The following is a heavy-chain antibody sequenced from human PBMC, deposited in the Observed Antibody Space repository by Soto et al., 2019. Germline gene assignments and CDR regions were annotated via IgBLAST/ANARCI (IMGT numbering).Heavy chain of an antibody. D-gene: IGHD5-18*01. J-gene: IGHJ4*02. CDR1: GGSISSYY. Sequence: SETLSLTCTVSGGSISSYYWSWIRQPAGKGLEWIGRIYTIGSTNYNPAIKSRVTMSVDTSKNQFSMKLSSVTAPDTAVYYCARDLISTARVPFDDCGQGTLVTVSS. V-gene: IGHV4-4*07. CDR3: ARDLISTARVPFDD. CDR2: IYTIGST.